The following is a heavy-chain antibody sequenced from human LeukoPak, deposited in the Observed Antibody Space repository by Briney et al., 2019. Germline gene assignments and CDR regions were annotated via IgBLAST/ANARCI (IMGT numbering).Heavy chain of an antibody. D-gene: IGHD5-18*01. Sequence: GGSLRLSCAASGFTFSSYSMNWVRQAPGKGLXXXXXISSSSSYIYYADSVKGRFTISRDNAKNSLYLQMNSLRAEDTAVYYCARDLYSYGYASGDYWGQGTLVTVSS. J-gene: IGHJ4*02. CDR2: ISSSSSYI. V-gene: IGHV3-21*01. CDR3: ARDLYSYGYASGDY. CDR1: GFTFSSYS.